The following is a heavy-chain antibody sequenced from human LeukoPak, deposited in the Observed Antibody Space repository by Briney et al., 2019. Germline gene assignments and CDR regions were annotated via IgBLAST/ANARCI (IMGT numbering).Heavy chain of an antibody. Sequence: SETLSLTCTVSGGSISNKYWSWIRQPPGKGLEWIGYIYYSGSTNYNPSLKSRVTISVDTSKNQFSLKLSSVTAADTAVYYCASIYSSSWYRMGNYWGQGTLVTVSS. D-gene: IGHD6-13*01. CDR3: ASIYSSSWYRMGNY. CDR2: IYYSGST. CDR1: GGSISNKY. J-gene: IGHJ4*02. V-gene: IGHV4-59*12.